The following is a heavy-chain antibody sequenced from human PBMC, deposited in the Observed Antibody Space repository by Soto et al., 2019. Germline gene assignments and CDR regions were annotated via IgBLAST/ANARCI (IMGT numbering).Heavy chain of an antibody. CDR3: AEVGRQWLVTSDVDY. CDR2: VSHDGRNT. D-gene: IGHD6-19*01. V-gene: IGHV3-30*03. CDR1: GFTFSDYA. Sequence: VQLVESGGGVVQPGRSLRLSCAASGFTFSDYAMHWVRQAPGKGLEWVAVVSHDGRNTHYADSVKGRFTISRDSSKNTVSLEMTSLRAEDTAVYYCAEVGRQWLVTSDVDYWGQGALVTVSS. J-gene: IGHJ4*02.